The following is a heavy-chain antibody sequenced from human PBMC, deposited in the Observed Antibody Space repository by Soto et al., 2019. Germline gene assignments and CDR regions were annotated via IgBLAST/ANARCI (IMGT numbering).Heavy chain of an antibody. Sequence: QVQLVQSGAEVKKPGSSVKVSCKASGGTFSSYTISWVRQAPGQGLEWMGRIIPILGIANYAQKFQGRVTITADKSTSTAYMELSSLRSEDTAVYYCAREHRRYSYGMDVWGQGTTVTVSS. V-gene: IGHV1-69*08. CDR3: AREHRRYSYGMDV. CDR2: IIPILGIA. CDR1: GGTFSSYT. J-gene: IGHJ6*02.